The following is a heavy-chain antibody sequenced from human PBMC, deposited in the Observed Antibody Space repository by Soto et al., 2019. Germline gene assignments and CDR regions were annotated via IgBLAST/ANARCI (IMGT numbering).Heavy chain of an antibody. CDR1: GFTLSSYE. V-gene: IGHV3-48*03. CDR3: ARDEPYYDTSGYYLTTYYYGMDV. Sequence: SLRLSCTASGFTLSSYEMNWVRQAPGKGLEWLSYISSSGSTIYHADSVKGRFTISRDNAKNSLYLQMNSLRAEDTAVYYCARDEPYYDTSGYYLTTYYYGMDVWGPGTTVTVSS. D-gene: IGHD3-22*01. J-gene: IGHJ6*02. CDR2: ISSSGSTI.